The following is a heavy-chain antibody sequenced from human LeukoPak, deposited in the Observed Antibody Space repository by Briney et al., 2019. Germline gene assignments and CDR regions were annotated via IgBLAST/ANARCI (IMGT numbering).Heavy chain of an antibody. V-gene: IGHV3-30*01. CDR1: GFTFSSYA. J-gene: IGHJ6*02. CDR2: ISYDGSNK. D-gene: IGHD2-21*01. CDR3: AKARTSGGETPYHYGVDV. Sequence: GGSLRLSCAASGFTFSSYAMHWVRQAPGKGLEWVAVISYDGSNKYYADSVKGRFTISRDNFKNTVHMQMNSLRVEDTAVYYCAKARTSGGETPYHYGVDVWGQGTTVTVSS.